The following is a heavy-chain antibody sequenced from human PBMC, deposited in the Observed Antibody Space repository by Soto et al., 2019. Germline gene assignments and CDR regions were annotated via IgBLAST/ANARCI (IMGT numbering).Heavy chain of an antibody. CDR3: ARGVTMVRGTVYYYMDV. V-gene: IGHV1-69*02. Sequence: QVQLVQSGAEVQKPGSSVKVSCKASGGTFSSYTISWVRQAPGQGLEWMGRIIPILGIANYAQRFQGRVTITADKSTSTAYMELGSLRSEDTAVYYCARGVTMVRGTVYYYMDVWGKGTTVTVSS. CDR1: GGTFSSYT. J-gene: IGHJ6*03. D-gene: IGHD3-10*01. CDR2: IIPILGIA.